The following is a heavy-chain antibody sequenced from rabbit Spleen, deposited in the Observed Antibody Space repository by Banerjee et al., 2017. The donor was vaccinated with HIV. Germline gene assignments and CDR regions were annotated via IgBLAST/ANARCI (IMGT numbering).Heavy chain of an antibody. D-gene: IGHD1-1*01. J-gene: IGHJ4*01. Sequence: QEQLTETGGGLVQPEGSLTLTCTASGFSLSASDFIYWVRQAPGKGLEWIACVYTGSSGNTYYASWAKGRFAISKTSSTTVTLQMTDLTAADTATYFCARTYGSGNGNYYFNLWGQGTLV. V-gene: IGHV1S45*01. CDR2: VYTGSSGNT. CDR1: GFSLSASDF. CDR3: ARTYGSGNGNYYFNL.